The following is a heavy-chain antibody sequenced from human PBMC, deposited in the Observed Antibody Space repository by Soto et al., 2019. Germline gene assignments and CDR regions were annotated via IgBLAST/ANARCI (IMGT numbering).Heavy chain of an antibody. Sequence: QVQLVESGGGLVKPGGSLRLSCAASGFTFSDYFMSWIRQAPGKGPELLSHISSSSISTNYADSVKCRFTISRDNAKNALYLEMTSLTAEDTAIYYCAKNGDYSYYYAMDVWGQGTTVSVSS. CDR2: ISSSSIST. CDR1: GFTFSDYF. CDR3: AKNGDYSYYYAMDV. V-gene: IGHV3-11*06. D-gene: IGHD4-17*01. J-gene: IGHJ6*02.